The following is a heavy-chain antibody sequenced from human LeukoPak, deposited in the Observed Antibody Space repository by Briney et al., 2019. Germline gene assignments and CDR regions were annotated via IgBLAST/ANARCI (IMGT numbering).Heavy chain of an antibody. V-gene: IGHV4-59*01. CDR3: ARDQPPDDYDFWSGYPRGGFDP. D-gene: IGHD3-3*01. CDR2: IYYSGST. J-gene: IGHJ5*02. Sequence: SETLSLTCTVSGGSISSYYWSWIRQPPGKGLEWIGYIYYSGSTNYNPSLKSRVTISVDTSKNRFSLKLSSVTAADTAVYYCARDQPPDDYDFWSGYPRGGFDPWGQGTLVTVSS. CDR1: GGSISSYY.